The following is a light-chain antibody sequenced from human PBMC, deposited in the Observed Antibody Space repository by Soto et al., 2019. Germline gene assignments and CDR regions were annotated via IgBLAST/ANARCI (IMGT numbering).Light chain of an antibody. J-gene: IGLJ1*01. CDR3: CSYAGNSLDV. CDR2: NVS. Sequence: QSALTQPRSVSGSPGQSVTISCTGTSSDVGGYNYVSWYQQHPGKAPKLMIYNVSKRPSGVPDRFSGSKSGNTASLTISGLQAEDGADYYCCSYAGNSLDVFGIGTKLTVL. V-gene: IGLV2-11*01. CDR1: SSDVGGYNY.